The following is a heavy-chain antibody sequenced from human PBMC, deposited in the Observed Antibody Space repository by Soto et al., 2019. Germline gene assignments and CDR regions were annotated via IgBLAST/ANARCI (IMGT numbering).Heavy chain of an antibody. V-gene: IGHV4-34*01. J-gene: IGHJ4*02. CDR1: GGSFSGYY. CDR2: INHSGST. CDR3: ARGLYSSGWPY. Sequence: PSETLSLTCAVYGGSFSGYYWSWIRQPPGKGLEWIGEINHSGSTNYNPSLKSRVTISVDTSKNQFSLKLSSVTAADTAVYYCARGLYSSGWPYWGQGTLVTVSS. D-gene: IGHD6-19*01.